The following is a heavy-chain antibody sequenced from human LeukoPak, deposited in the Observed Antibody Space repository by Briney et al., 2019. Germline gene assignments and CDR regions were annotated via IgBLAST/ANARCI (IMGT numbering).Heavy chain of an antibody. D-gene: IGHD3-16*02. CDR2: INHSGNT. CDR3: ARGLRFIQGPGYYYMDV. J-gene: IGHJ6*03. CDR1: GGSFNAYY. V-gene: IGHV4-34*01. Sequence: PSETLSLTCAVYGGSFNAYYWIWIRQTPGKGLEWIGEINHSGNTNYNPSLESRVTISADASKNQFSLNLGSVTAADTAIYYCARGLRFIQGPGYYYMDVWGKGTTVTVSS.